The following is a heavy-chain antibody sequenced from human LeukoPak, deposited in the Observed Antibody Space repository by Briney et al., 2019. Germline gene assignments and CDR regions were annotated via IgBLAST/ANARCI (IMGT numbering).Heavy chain of an antibody. CDR3: ARGVYSSGWGVNWFDP. CDR2: ISSSSSYI. D-gene: IGHD6-19*01. CDR1: GFTFSSYE. J-gene: IGHJ5*02. Sequence: GGSLRLSCAASGFTFSSYEMNWVRQAPGKGLEWVSSISSSSSYIYYADSVKGRFTISRDNAKNSLYLQMNSLRAEDTAVYYCARGVYSSGWGVNWFDPWGQGTLVTVSS. V-gene: IGHV3-21*01.